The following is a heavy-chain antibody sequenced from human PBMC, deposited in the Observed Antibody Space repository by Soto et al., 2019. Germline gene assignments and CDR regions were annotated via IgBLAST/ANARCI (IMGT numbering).Heavy chain of an antibody. CDR2: IIPIFGTA. V-gene: IGHV1-69*12. D-gene: IGHD6-6*01. J-gene: IGHJ6*02. CDR3: ASPYSSSFYYYGMDV. Sequence: QVQLVQSGAEVKKPGSSVKVSCKASGGTFSSYAITWVRQAPGQGLEWMGGIIPIFGTANYAQEFQGRATITADESTSTAYMELSSLRSEDTAVYYCASPYSSSFYYYGMDVWGQGTKVTVSS. CDR1: GGTFSSYA.